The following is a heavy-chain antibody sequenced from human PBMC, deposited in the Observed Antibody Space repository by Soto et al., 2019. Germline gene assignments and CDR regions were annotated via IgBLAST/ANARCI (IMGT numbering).Heavy chain of an antibody. D-gene: IGHD6-19*01. V-gene: IGHV3-74*01. CDR1: GFTFSSYW. J-gene: IGHJ4*02. CDR3: AREPAVAGTDY. CDR2: INSDGSST. Sequence: GGSLRLSCAASGFTFSSYWMHWVRQAPGKGLVWVSRINSDGSSTSYADSVKGRFTISRDNAKNTLYLQMNSLRAEDTTVYYCAREPAVAGTDYWGQGTLVTVSS.